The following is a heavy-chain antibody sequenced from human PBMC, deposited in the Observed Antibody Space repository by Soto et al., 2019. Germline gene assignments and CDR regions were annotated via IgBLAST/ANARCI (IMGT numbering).Heavy chain of an antibody. CDR1: GFKFSTYW. J-gene: IGHJ4*02. Sequence: EVQVVESGGGLVQPGGSLRLSCAASGFKFSTYWMSWVRQAPGKGLEWVSAISGSGDSTYYADSVKGRFSISRDQSKNTLYLQMHSLRVEDTAVYFCAKERDNGADRYYFDDWGQGTLVTVSS. CDR2: ISGSGDST. CDR3: AKERDNGADRYYFDD. V-gene: IGHV3-23*04. D-gene: IGHD2-8*01.